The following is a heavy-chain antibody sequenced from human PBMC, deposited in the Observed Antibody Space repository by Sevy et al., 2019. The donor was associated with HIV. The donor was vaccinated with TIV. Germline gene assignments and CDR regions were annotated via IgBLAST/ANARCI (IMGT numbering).Heavy chain of an antibody. CDR2: ISSSGSTV. CDR1: GFTISDYY. CDR3: ARRSGGLHRNNWFDP. V-gene: IGHV3-11*01. J-gene: IGHJ5*02. Sequence: GGSLRLSCAASGFTISDYYMSWIRQAPGKGLEWVSYISSSGSTVYYADSVKGRLTISRDNAKNSLYLQMNSLRAEDTAVYYCARRSGGLHRNNWFDPWGQGTLVTVSS. D-gene: IGHD3-16*01.